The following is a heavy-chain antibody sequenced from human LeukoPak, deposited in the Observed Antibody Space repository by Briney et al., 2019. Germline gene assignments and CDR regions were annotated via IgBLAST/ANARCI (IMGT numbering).Heavy chain of an antibody. CDR1: GFTFSSYW. D-gene: IGHD5-18*01. J-gene: IGHJ3*02. CDR3: ARESPGIQLWLPNAFDI. CDR2: IKQGGSEK. V-gene: IGHV3-7*01. Sequence: DPGGSLRLSCAASGFTFSSYWMSWVRQAPGKGLEWVANIKQGGSEKYYVDSVKGRFTISRDNAKNSLYLQMNSLRAEDTAVYYCARESPGIQLWLPNAFDIWGQGTMVTVSS.